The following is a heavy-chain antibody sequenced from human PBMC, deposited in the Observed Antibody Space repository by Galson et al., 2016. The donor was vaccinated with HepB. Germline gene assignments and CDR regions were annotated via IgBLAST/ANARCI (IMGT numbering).Heavy chain of an antibody. CDR2: INHSGST. CDR3: ARTSTWMQPRGCGHIYYYPMDV. Sequence: SETLSLTCSVSGGSIRGYYWIWTRQPPGKGLEWIGYINHSGSTVYHFSLKSRVTISVDTSNNDFSLKLSSVTAVDTADYYCARTSTWMQPRGCGHIYYYPMDVWGQGTTVTVSS. D-gene: IGHD5-18*01. J-gene: IGHJ6*02. CDR1: GGSIRGYY. V-gene: IGHV4-59*01.